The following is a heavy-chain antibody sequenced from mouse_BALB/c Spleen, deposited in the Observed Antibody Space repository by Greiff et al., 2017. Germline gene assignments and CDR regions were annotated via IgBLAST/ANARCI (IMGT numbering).Heavy chain of an antibody. V-gene: IGHV14-4*02. D-gene: IGHD2-10*02. CDR2: IDPENGDT. J-gene: IGHJ4*01. Sequence: VQLQQSGAELVRSGASVKLSCTASGFNIKDYYMHWVKQRPEQGLEWIGWIDPENGDTEYAPKFQGKATMTADTSSNTAYLQLSSLTSEDTAVYYCNARGYGNYDAMDYWGQGTSVTVSS. CDR1: GFNIKDYY. CDR3: NARGYGNYDAMDY.